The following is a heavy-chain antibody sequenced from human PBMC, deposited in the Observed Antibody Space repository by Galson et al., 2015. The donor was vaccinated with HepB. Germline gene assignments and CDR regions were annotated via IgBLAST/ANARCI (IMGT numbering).Heavy chain of an antibody. J-gene: IGHJ6*02. Sequence: SLRLSCAASEFTFSSYWMNWVRQAPGKGLEWVANINPDGSEKYYVASLKGRFTISRDNAKNSLYLQMDSLRAEDTAVYYCVRRISLVRGFITKPDYYYGMDVWGQGTTVTVAS. CDR3: VRRISLVRGFITKPDYYYGMDV. D-gene: IGHD3-10*01. CDR1: EFTFSSYW. V-gene: IGHV3-7*03. CDR2: INPDGSEK.